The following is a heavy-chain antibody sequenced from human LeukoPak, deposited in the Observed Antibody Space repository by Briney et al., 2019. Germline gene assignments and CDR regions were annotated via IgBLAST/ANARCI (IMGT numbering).Heavy chain of an antibody. CDR2: INHGGSER. J-gene: IGHJ4*02. Sequence: GGSLRLSCAASGFTFSSYAMHWVRQAPGKGLEWVALINHGGSERYYVDSVKGRFTISRDNAENSLDLQMNSLRAEDTAVYYCARTGAPGTVDYWGQGTLVTVSS. CDR1: GFTFSSYA. V-gene: IGHV3-7*01. D-gene: IGHD6-13*01. CDR3: ARTGAPGTVDY.